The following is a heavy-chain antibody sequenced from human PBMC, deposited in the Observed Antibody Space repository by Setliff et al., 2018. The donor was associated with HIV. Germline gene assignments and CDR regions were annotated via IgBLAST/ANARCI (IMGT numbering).Heavy chain of an antibody. D-gene: IGHD1-26*01. J-gene: IGHJ3*01. Sequence: GESPKISCAASGFTFYIYELNWVRQAPGKGLEWVSYISGSGNNIYYADSVKGRFTISRDNAWGSLYLQMNSLRAEDSAVYYCARLPNPKERSYWRLPFDLWGRGTMVTVSS. CDR1: GFTFYIYE. V-gene: IGHV3-48*03. CDR2: ISGSGNNI. CDR3: ARLPNPKERSYWRLPFDL.